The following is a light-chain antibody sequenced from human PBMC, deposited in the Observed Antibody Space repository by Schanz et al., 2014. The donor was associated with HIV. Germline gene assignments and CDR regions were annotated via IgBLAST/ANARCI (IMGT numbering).Light chain of an antibody. J-gene: IGLJ2*01. CDR1: SSNIGGNT. CDR3: AAWDDSLNGVV. CDR2: SNS. V-gene: IGLV1-44*01. Sequence: QSVLTQPPSASGTPGQRVTISCSGSSSNIGGNTVNWYRQLPGTAPKLLIYSNSQRPSGVPDRFSGSKSGTSASLAISGLQSADEAEYYCAAWDDSLNGVVFGGGTKVTVL.